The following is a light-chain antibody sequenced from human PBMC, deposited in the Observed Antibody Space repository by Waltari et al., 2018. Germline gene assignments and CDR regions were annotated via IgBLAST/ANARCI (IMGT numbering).Light chain of an antibody. CDR3: STYTSSSTVV. CDR2: EVS. J-gene: IGLJ2*01. Sequence: QLALTQPPSVSGSPGQSVTISCTGTRSNVGGYYRVSWYQQPPGTAPKLIIYEVSDRPSGVPDRFSGSKSDNTASLTISGLQAEDEADYYCSTYTSSSTVVFGGGTKLTIL. V-gene: IGLV2-18*02. CDR1: RSNVGGYYR.